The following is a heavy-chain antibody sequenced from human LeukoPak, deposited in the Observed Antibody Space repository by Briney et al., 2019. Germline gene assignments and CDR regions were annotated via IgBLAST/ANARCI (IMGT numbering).Heavy chain of an antibody. Sequence: SVKVPCKASGGTFSSYAISWVRQAPGQGLEWMGGIIPIFGTANYAQKFQGRVTITADESTSTAYMELSSLRSEDTAVYYCATAATKIAVVSFDYWGQGTLVTVSS. D-gene: IGHD6-19*01. CDR2: IIPIFGTA. J-gene: IGHJ4*02. V-gene: IGHV1-69*01. CDR3: ATAATKIAVVSFDY. CDR1: GGTFSSYA.